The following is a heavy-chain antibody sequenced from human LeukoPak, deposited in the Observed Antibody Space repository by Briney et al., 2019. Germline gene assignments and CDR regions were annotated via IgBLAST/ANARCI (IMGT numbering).Heavy chain of an antibody. J-gene: IGHJ4*02. V-gene: IGHV3-48*02. D-gene: IGHD5-24*01. Sequence: GGSLRLSCVASGFSFSTYSMNWVRQAPGKGPEWVSYISSGSISIYYADSVRGRFTISRDNARDAMYLQMNSLRDEDTAVYYCARGDRDGYNYLLDYWGQGTLVTVSS. CDR1: GFSFSTYS. CDR3: ARGDRDGYNYLLDY. CDR2: ISSGSISI.